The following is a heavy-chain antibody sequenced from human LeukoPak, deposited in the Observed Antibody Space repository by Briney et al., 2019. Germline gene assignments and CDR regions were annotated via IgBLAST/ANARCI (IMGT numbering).Heavy chain of an antibody. Sequence: PGGSLRLSCAASGFTFSSYVMHWVRQAPGKGLEWVAVIGYDGSNKFYADSVKGRFTISRDNPKSTVFLQMNSLRAEDTAVYYCARPDDYGGKPAAFDIWGQGAMVTVSS. CDR1: GFTFSSYV. J-gene: IGHJ3*02. CDR2: IGYDGSNK. D-gene: IGHD4-23*01. CDR3: ARPDDYGGKPAAFDI. V-gene: IGHV3-33*01.